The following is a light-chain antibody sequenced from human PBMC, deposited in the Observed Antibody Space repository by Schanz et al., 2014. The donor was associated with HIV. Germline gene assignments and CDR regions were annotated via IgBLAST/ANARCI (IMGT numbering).Light chain of an antibody. CDR3: QQLNSFPYT. CDR2: KAS. V-gene: IGKV1-5*03. J-gene: IGKJ2*01. CDR1: QSVDTW. Sequence: DIQMTQSPSTLSASVGDRVTITCRASQSVDTWLAWYQQKPGKPPKLLIYKASTLESGVPSRFVGSGSGTEFTLTITSLQPDDSATYYCQQLNSFPYTFGQGTMLEIK.